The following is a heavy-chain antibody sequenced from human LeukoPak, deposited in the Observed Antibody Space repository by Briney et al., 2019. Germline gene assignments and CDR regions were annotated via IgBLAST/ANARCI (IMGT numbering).Heavy chain of an antibody. Sequence: SETLSLTCAVSGGSISSNNWWSWVRQPPGKGLEWIGEIYHSGSTNYNPSLKSRATISVDKSKDQFSLKLSSVTAADSAVYYCARVEVYYGFYYFDYWGQGTLVTVSS. J-gene: IGHJ4*02. CDR2: IYHSGST. CDR1: GGSISSNNW. CDR3: ARVEVYYGFYYFDY. V-gene: IGHV4-4*02. D-gene: IGHD3-10*01.